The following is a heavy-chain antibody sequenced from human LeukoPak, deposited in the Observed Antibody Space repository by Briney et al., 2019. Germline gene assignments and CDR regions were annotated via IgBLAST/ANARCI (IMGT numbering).Heavy chain of an antibody. CDR2: IYSSGST. CDR1: GGSISSRSYY. J-gene: IGHJ4*02. Sequence: SQTLSLTCTVSGGSISSRSYYWSWIRQPAGKGLEWIGRIYSSGSTNYNPSLKSRVTISVDTSKNQFSLKLSSVTAADTAVYYCARANYDYSSSYFDYWGQGTLVTVSS. V-gene: IGHV4-61*02. D-gene: IGHD6-13*01. CDR3: ARANYDYSSSYFDY.